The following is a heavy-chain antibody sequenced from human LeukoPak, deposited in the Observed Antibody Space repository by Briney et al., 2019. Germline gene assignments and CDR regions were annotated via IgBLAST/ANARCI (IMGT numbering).Heavy chain of an antibody. V-gene: IGHV3-48*04. Sequence: GGSLRLSCAASGFTFSSYGMHWVRQAPGKGLEWVSYISSSGSTIYYADSVKGRFTISRDNAKNSLYLQMNSLRAEDTAVYYCARGPYGSSGTPDAFDIWGQGTMVTVSS. J-gene: IGHJ3*02. CDR3: ARGPYGSSGTPDAFDI. CDR2: ISSSGSTI. CDR1: GFTFSSYG. D-gene: IGHD3-10*01.